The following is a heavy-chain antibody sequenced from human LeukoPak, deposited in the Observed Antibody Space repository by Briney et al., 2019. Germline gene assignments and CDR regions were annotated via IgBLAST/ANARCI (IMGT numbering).Heavy chain of an antibody. CDR1: GFTFTSYG. V-gene: IGHV1-18*01. Sequence: GSVNVSCKASGFTFTSYGISWVRQAPGKGLEWMGWISAYNGNTNYPQNLKGRVTMPTDTSTNTSYMELSSLRSGDTAVYHCAREAGSSWGNYYYYMEVWGKGT. CDR2: ISAYNGNT. J-gene: IGHJ6*03. D-gene: IGHD6-13*01. CDR3: AREAGSSWGNYYYYMEV.